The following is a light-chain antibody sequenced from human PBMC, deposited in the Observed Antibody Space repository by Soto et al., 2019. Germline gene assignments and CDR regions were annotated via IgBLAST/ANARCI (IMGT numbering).Light chain of an antibody. CDR1: QSISSW. J-gene: IGKJ1*01. V-gene: IGKV1-5*03. Sequence: DIQMTQSPSTLSASVGDRVTITCRASQSISSWLAWYQQKPGKAPKLLISKASSLESGVPSRFSGSGSGTEFTLPISSLQPDDLATYYCQQYNSFPTFGQGTNVEIK. CDR3: QQYNSFPT. CDR2: KAS.